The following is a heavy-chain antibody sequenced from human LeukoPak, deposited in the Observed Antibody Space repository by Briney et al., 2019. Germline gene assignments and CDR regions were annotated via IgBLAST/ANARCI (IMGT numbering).Heavy chain of an antibody. CDR3: AKSYFDYSTYYSYYFNL. D-gene: IGHD4-11*01. CDR1: GGSISSGY. J-gene: IGHJ4*02. V-gene: IGHV4-4*09. Sequence: SSDTLSLTCTVSGGSISSGYWSWIRQPPGRGLEWIGYIYTSGSTNYNHSLKSRVTISVDTSKNQFALKLSSVTAADTAVYYCAKSYFDYSTYYSYYFNLWGQGALVTVSS. CDR2: IYTSGST.